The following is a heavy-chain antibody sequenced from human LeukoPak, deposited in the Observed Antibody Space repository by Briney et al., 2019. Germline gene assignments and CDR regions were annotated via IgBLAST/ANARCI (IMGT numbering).Heavy chain of an antibody. V-gene: IGHV3-33*08. CDR2: IWFDGSNK. D-gene: IGHD1-1*01. Sequence: GGSLRLSCAASGFTFSSYSMNWVRQAPGKGLEWVAFIWFDGSNKHYADSVKGRFTISRDNSEDTLNLQMNSLRAEDTAVYYCVRDPSGSGFAFDSWGQGALVTVSS. J-gene: IGHJ4*02. CDR1: GFTFSSYS. CDR3: VRDPSGSGFAFDS.